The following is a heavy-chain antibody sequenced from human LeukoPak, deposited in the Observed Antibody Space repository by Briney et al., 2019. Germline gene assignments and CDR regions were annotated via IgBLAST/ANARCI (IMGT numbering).Heavy chain of an antibody. Sequence: GGSLRHSCAASGFTFSSYGMHWVRQAPGKGLEWVAFIRYGGTNKYYADSVKGRFTISRDNSRNTLYLQMSSLRAEDTAVYYCAKDPRDCSSTSCYTAAAGFDYWGQGTLVTVSS. CDR2: IRYGGTNK. CDR1: GFTFSSYG. CDR3: AKDPRDCSSTSCYTAAAGFDY. J-gene: IGHJ4*02. D-gene: IGHD2-2*02. V-gene: IGHV3-30*02.